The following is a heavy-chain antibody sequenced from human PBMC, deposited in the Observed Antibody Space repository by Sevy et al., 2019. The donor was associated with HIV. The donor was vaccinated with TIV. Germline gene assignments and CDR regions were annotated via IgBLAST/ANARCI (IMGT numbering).Heavy chain of an antibody. CDR2: IWYDGSNK. V-gene: IGHV3-33*01. CDR1: GFTFSSYG. Sequence: GGSLRLSCAASGFTFSSYGMHWVRQAPGKGLEWVAVIWYDGSNKYYADSVKGRFTISRDNSKNTLYLQMNSLRAEDTAVYYCARDHSVVIDPYGMDVWGQGTTVTVSS. CDR3: ARDHSVVIDPYGMDV. D-gene: IGHD2-21*01. J-gene: IGHJ6*02.